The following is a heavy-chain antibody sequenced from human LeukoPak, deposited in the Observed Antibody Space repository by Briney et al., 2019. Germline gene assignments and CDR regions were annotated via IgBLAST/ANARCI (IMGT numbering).Heavy chain of an antibody. Sequence: GGSLRLSCAASGFTVSSNYMSWVRQAPGKGQEWVSVIYSGGSTYYADSVKGRFTISRDNSKNTLYLQMNSLRAEDTAVYYCARGGFHYYDSSGPFQGYFDYWGQGTLVTVSS. D-gene: IGHD3-22*01. V-gene: IGHV3-66*01. CDR1: GFTVSSNY. J-gene: IGHJ4*02. CDR2: IYSGGST. CDR3: ARGGFHYYDSSGPFQGYFDY.